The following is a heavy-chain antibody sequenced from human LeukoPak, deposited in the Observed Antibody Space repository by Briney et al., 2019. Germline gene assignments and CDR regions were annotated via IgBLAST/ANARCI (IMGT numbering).Heavy chain of an antibody. Sequence: PSETLSLTCTVSGGSISSGGYYWSWIRQHPGKGLEWIGYIYYSGSTYYNPSLKSRVTISVDTSKNQFSLKLSSVTAADTAVYYCARNNRDGYNLDYWGQGTLVTVSS. CDR1: GGSISSGGYY. V-gene: IGHV4-31*03. CDR3: ARNNRDGYNLDY. CDR2: IYYSGST. D-gene: IGHD5-24*01. J-gene: IGHJ4*02.